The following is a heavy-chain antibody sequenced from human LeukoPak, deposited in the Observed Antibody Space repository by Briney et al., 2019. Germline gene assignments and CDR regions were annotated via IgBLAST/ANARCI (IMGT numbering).Heavy chain of an antibody. D-gene: IGHD1-26*01. Sequence: SETLSLTCAAYGGSFSGYYWSWIRQPPGKGLEWIGEINHSGSTNYNPSLKSRVTISVDTSKNQFSLKLSSVTAADTAVYYCARNGGVDTGIVGATAIDYWGQGTLVTVSS. CDR1: GGSFSGYY. J-gene: IGHJ4*02. V-gene: IGHV4-34*01. CDR3: ARNGGVDTGIVGATAIDY. CDR2: INHSGST.